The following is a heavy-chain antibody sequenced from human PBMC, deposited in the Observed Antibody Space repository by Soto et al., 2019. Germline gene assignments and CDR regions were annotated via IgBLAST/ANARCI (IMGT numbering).Heavy chain of an antibody. CDR2: INHSGST. J-gene: IGHJ4*02. CDR3: ARAAREGFDY. CDR1: GGSFSGYY. Sequence: QVQLQQWGAGLLKPSETLSLTCAVYGGSFSGYYWSWIRQPPGKGLEWIGEINHSGSTNYNPSLKSRVTISVVTSKNQFSLKLSSVTAADTAVYYCARAAREGFDYWGQGTLVTVSS. V-gene: IGHV4-34*01.